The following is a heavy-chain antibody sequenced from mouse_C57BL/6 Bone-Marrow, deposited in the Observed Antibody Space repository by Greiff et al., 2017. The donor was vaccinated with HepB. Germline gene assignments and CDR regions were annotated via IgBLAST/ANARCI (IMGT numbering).Heavy chain of an antibody. CDR3: TRPYYYGSSKGFAY. Sequence: VQVVESGAELVRPGASVTLSCKASGYTFTDYEMHWVKQTPVHGLEWIGAIDPETGGTAYNQKFKGKAILTADKSSSTAYMELRSLTSEDSAVYYCTRPYYYGSSKGFAYWGQGTLVTVSA. J-gene: IGHJ3*01. CDR2: IDPETGGT. D-gene: IGHD1-1*01. CDR1: GYTFTDYE. V-gene: IGHV1-15*01.